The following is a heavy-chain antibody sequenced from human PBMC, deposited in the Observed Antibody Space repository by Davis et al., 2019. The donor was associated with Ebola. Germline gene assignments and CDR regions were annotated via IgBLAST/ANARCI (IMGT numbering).Heavy chain of an antibody. CDR2: ISAYNGNT. D-gene: IGHD2-15*01. Sequence: AASVKVSCKVSGYTLTELSIHWVRQAPGQGLEWMGWISAYNGNTNYAQKLQGRVTMTTDTSTSTAYMELRSLRSDDTAVYYCARDRDVLLRQTDYWGQGTLVTVSS. CDR1: GYTLTELS. CDR3: ARDRDVLLRQTDY. J-gene: IGHJ4*02. V-gene: IGHV1-18*01.